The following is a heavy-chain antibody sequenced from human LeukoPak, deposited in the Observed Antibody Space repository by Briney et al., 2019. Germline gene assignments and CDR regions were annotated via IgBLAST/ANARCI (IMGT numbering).Heavy chain of an antibody. J-gene: IGHJ6*03. Sequence: PGGSLRLSCAASGFTFSSYAMSWVRQAPGKGLEWVSAISGSGGSTYYADSVKGRFTISRDNSKNTLYLQMNSLRSEDTAVYYCAKDRAVAGTGYYDYYMDVWGKGTTVTVSS. CDR3: AKDRAVAGTGYYDYYMDV. CDR1: GFTFSSYA. V-gene: IGHV3-23*01. D-gene: IGHD6-19*01. CDR2: ISGSGGST.